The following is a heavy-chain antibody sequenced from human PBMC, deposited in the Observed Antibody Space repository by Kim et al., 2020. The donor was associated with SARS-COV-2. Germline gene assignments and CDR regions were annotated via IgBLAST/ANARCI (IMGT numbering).Heavy chain of an antibody. CDR2: ISVYNGNT. CDR1: GYTFTSYG. Sequence: ASVKVSCKASGYTFTSYGISWVRQAPGQGLEWMGWISVYNGNTNYAQKLQGRVTMTTDTSTNTAYMELRSLRSDDTAVYYCARDPSGYYDSSGYGDYWGQGTLVTVSS. J-gene: IGHJ4*02. CDR3: ARDPSGYYDSSGYGDY. D-gene: IGHD3-22*01. V-gene: IGHV1-18*04.